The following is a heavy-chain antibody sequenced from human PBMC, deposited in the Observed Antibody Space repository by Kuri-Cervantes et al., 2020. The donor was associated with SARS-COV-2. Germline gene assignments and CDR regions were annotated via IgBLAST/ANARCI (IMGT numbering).Heavy chain of an antibody. V-gene: IGHV1-69*01. CDR1: AGTFSSYA. D-gene: IGHD6-19*01. Sequence: DFCSAAAGTFSSYAISWVRQAPGQGLEWMGGIIPIFGTANYAQKFQGRVTITADESTSTAYMELSSLRSEDTAVYYCARGVAVAGYYYFDYWGQGTLVTVSS. J-gene: IGHJ4*02. CDR2: IIPIFGTA. CDR3: ARGVAVAGYYYFDY.